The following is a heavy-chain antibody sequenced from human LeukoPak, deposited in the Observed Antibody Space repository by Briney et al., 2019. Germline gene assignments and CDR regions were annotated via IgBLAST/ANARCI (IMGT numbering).Heavy chain of an antibody. CDR1: GYTFTSYG. Sequence: ASVKVSCKASGYTFTSYGISWVRQAPGQGLEWMGWISAYNGNTNYAQKLQGRVTMTTDTSTSTAYMELRGLRSDDTAVYYCARDLMGGSYEDYWGQGTLVTVSS. J-gene: IGHJ4*02. CDR2: ISAYNGNT. CDR3: ARDLMGGSYEDY. V-gene: IGHV1-18*01. D-gene: IGHD1-26*01.